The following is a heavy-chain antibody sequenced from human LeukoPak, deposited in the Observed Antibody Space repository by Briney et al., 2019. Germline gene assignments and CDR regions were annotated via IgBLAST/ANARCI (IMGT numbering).Heavy chain of an antibody. CDR1: GGSISSSSYY. J-gene: IGHJ4*02. D-gene: IGHD3-10*01. V-gene: IGHV4-39*07. CDR3: AGLGYGSGSGDY. Sequence: SETLSLTCTVSGGSISSSSYYWGWIRQPPGKGLEWIGSIYYSGSTYYNPSLKSRVTISVDTSKNQFSLKLSSVTAADTAVYYCAGLGYGSGSGDYWGQGTLATVSS. CDR2: IYYSGST.